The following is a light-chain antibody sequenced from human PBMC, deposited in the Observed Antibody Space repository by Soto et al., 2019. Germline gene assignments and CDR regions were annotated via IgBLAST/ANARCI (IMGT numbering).Light chain of an antibody. V-gene: IGKV1-6*01. CDR1: QGIRSD. J-gene: IGKJ1*01. Sequence: IQMTQSPSSLSASVGDRVTISCRASQGIRSDLAWYQQKPWKVPKLLIYGASKLESGVPSRFSGSGFGTDFTLTISSLQPEDFATYYCLQDYNFPWAFGQGTKVEIK. CDR3: LQDYNFPWA. CDR2: GAS.